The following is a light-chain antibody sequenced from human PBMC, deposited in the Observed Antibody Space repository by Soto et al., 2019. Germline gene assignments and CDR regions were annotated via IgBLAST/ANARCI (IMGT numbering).Light chain of an antibody. CDR3: QQYASFWP. CDR1: QSISNS. V-gene: IGKV1-5*03. J-gene: IGKJ1*01. CDR2: KAS. Sequence: DIQMTQSPSTLSASVGDRVTITCRATQSISNSLAWYQQKPGKAPNLLIYKASSLETGVPSRFSGSGSGTEFTLTITSLQPDDSATYYCQQYASFWPFGQGTQVEIK.